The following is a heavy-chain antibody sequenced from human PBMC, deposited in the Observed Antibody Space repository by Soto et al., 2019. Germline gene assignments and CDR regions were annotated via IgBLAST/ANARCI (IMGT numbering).Heavy chain of an antibody. D-gene: IGHD2-15*01. J-gene: IGHJ4*02. CDR1: GFTFTSSA. CDR3: AALYCSGGSCYHLTFDY. Sequence: SVKVSCKASGFTFTSSAVQWVRQARGQRLEWIGWIVVGSGNTNYAQKFQERVTITRDMSTSTAYMELSSLRSEDTAVNYCAALYCSGGSCYHLTFDYWGQGTLVTVSS. V-gene: IGHV1-58*01. CDR2: IVVGSGNT.